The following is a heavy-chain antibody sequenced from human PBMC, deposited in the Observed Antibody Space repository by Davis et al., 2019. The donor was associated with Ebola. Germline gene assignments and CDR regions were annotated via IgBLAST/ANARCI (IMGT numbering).Heavy chain of an antibody. D-gene: IGHD6-6*01. CDR2: ISYDGSNK. Sequence: PGGSLRLSCAASGFTFSSYGMHWVRQAPGKGLEWVAVISYDGSNKYYADSVKGRFTISRDNSKNTLYLQMNSLRAEDTAVYYCAKSQLRSSSSSDWFDPWGQGTLVTVSS. J-gene: IGHJ5*02. CDR3: AKSQLRSSSSSDWFDP. V-gene: IGHV3-30*18. CDR1: GFTFSSYG.